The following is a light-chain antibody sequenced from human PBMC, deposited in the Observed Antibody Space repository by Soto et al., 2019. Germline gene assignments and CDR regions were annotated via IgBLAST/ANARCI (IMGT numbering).Light chain of an antibody. CDR2: LNSDGSH. Sequence: QPVLTQSPSASASLGASVKLTCTLSSGHSSYAIAWHQQQPEKGPRYLMKLNSDGSHTKGDGIPDCFSGSSSGAERYLTISSLQSEDEADYYCQTWDTGTWVFGGGTKLTVL. J-gene: IGLJ3*02. V-gene: IGLV4-69*01. CDR3: QTWDTGTWV. CDR1: SGHSSYA.